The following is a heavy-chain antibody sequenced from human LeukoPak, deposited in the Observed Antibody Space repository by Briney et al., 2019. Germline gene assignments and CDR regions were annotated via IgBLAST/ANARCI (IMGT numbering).Heavy chain of an antibody. CDR3: AKVSLNMVNDAFDI. CDR2: IGGSGGGT. J-gene: IGHJ3*02. V-gene: IGHV3-23*01. Sequence: PGGSPRLSCAASGFTFSTYGMSWVRQAPGKGLEWVSAIGGSGGGTYYADSVKGRFTISRDNSKNTLYLQMNSLRAEDTAMYYCAKVSLNMVNDAFDIWGQGTMVSVSS. CDR1: GFTFSTYG. D-gene: IGHD4/OR15-4a*01.